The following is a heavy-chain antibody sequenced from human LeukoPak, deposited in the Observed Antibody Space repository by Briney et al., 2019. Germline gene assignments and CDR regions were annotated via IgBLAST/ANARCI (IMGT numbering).Heavy chain of an antibody. CDR1: GFTFSNYG. CDR3: ARDQGGDFDH. Sequence: QAGGSLRLSCAASGFTFSNYGMNWVRQAPGKGLEWISYISSGDNTIYYADSVQGRFTISRDNAKNSLYLQMDSLRAEDTAVYYCARDQGGDFDHWGQGTLVTVSS. V-gene: IGHV3-48*03. CDR2: ISSGDNTI. J-gene: IGHJ4*02. D-gene: IGHD3-10*01.